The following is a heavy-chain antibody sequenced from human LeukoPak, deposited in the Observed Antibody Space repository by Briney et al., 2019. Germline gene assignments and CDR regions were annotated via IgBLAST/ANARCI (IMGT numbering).Heavy chain of an antibody. CDR3: AKDGTRYFDWFDI. V-gene: IGHV3-30*02. Sequence: GGSLRLSCAASGFTFSSYGMHWVRQAPGKGLEWVALIWFDGSNKYYADSVKGRFTISRDNSKNTLYLQMNSLRAEDTAVYYCAKDGTRYFDWFDIWGQGTMVTVSS. CDR2: IWFDGSNK. J-gene: IGHJ3*02. D-gene: IGHD3-9*01. CDR1: GFTFSSYG.